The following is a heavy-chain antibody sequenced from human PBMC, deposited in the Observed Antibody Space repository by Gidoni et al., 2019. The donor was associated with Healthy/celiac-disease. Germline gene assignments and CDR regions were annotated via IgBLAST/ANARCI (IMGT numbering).Heavy chain of an antibody. CDR1: GGSISRGGYY. CDR2: IYYSGST. Sequence: QVQLQESGPGLVKPSQTLSITCTVSGGSISRGGYYWSWIRQHPGKGLEWIGYIYYSGSTSYNPSLKSRVTISVDTSKNQFSLKLSSVTAADTAVYYCARATTTVTTLWRDRGRYFDLWCRGTLVTVSS. J-gene: IGHJ2*01. CDR3: ARATTTVTTLWRDRGRYFDL. D-gene: IGHD4-17*01. V-gene: IGHV4-31*03.